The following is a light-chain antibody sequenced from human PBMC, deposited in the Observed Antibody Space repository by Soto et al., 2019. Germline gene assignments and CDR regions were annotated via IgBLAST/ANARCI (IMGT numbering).Light chain of an antibody. CDR2: GNT. J-gene: IGLJ1*01. Sequence: QSVLTQPPSVSGAPGQRVTISCTGSRSNIGAGYDVHWYHQLPGTAPKLLIYGNTNRPSGVPDRFSGSKSGTSASLAITGLQAEDEADYYCGAWDSSLNVYVFGTGTKVTVL. V-gene: IGLV1-40*01. CDR1: RSNIGAGYD. CDR3: GAWDSSLNVYV.